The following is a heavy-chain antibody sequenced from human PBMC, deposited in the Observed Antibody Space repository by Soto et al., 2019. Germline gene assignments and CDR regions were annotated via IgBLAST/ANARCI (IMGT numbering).Heavy chain of an antibody. D-gene: IGHD6-19*01. V-gene: IGHV4-61*01. CDR2: IYYSGST. J-gene: IGHJ4*02. CDR1: GGSVSSGSYY. Sequence: SETLSLTCTVSGGSVSSGSYYWSWIRQPPGKGLEWIGYIYYSGSTNYNPSLKSRVTISVDTSKNQFSLKLSSVTAADTAVYYCARGLPSSGWFLYYFDYWGQGTLVTVSS. CDR3: ARGLPSSGWFLYYFDY.